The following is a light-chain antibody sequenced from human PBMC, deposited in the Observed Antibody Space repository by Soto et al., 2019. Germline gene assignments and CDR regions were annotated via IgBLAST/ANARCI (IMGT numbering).Light chain of an antibody. Sequence: ELVLTLSSATLSLSPGERATLSCRASQSVSSYLAWYQQKPGQAPSLLIYDASNRATGIPARFSGSGSGTDFTLTFSSLEPEDFAVYTCQQRSNWLNCGGGTKVHI. CDR3: QQRSNWLN. V-gene: IGKV3-11*01. CDR1: QSVSSY. CDR2: DAS. J-gene: IGKJ4*01.